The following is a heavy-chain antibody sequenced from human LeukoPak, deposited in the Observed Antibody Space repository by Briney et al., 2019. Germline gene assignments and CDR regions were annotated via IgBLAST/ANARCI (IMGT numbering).Heavy chain of an antibody. V-gene: IGHV4-34*01. D-gene: IGHD6-13*01. CDR2: INHSGST. CDR3: ARGRVNSAAGLNWFDP. CDR1: GGSFSGYY. Sequence: PSETLSLTCTVSGGSFSGYYWSWIRQPPGKGLEWIGEINHSGSTNYNPSLKSRVTISVDTSKNQFSLKLSSVTAADTAVYYCARGRVNSAAGLNWFDPWGQGTLVTVSS. J-gene: IGHJ5*02.